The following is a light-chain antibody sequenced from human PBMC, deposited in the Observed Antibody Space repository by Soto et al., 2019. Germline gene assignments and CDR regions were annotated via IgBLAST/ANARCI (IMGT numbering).Light chain of an antibody. CDR2: EVS. CDR3: SSYTTSSPRV. V-gene: IGLV2-14*03. J-gene: IGLJ1*01. CDR1: SSDVGAYDF. Sequence: QSVLAQPAAVSGCPGQSITISCTGTSSDVGAYDFVSWYQQHPDKAPKLMIYEVSNRPSGVSYRFSGSKSVNTATLTISGLQAEDEADYYCSSYTTSSPRVFGTGTKVTVL.